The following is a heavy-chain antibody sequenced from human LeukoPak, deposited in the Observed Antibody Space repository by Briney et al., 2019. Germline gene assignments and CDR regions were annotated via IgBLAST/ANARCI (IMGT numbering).Heavy chain of an antibody. Sequence: PGGSLRLSCAASGFTFSSYAMSWVRQAPGKGLEWVSSISSSSSYIYYADSVKGRFTISRDNAKNSLYLQMNSLRAEDTAVYYCARGPYDYVWGSYRGIFDYWGQGTLVTVSS. CDR2: ISSSSSYI. J-gene: IGHJ4*02. CDR3: ARGPYDYVWGSYRGIFDY. D-gene: IGHD3-16*02. V-gene: IGHV3-21*01. CDR1: GFTFSSYA.